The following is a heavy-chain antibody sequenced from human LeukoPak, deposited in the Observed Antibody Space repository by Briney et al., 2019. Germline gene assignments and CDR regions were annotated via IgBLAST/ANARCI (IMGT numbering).Heavy chain of an antibody. Sequence: GESLKISCTGSGYTFTSFYIGWVRQMPGKGLECMGIVYPGDSDTRYSPSFQGQVTISADKSTSTAYLQWSSLKASDTAMYYCARVVADNWFDPWGQGTLVTVSS. V-gene: IGHV5-51*01. J-gene: IGHJ5*02. CDR3: ARVVADNWFDP. D-gene: IGHD2-15*01. CDR1: GYTFTSFY. CDR2: VYPGDSDT.